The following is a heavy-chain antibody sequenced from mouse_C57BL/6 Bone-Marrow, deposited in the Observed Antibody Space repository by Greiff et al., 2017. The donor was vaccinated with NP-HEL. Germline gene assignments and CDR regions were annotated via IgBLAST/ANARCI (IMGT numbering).Heavy chain of an antibody. J-gene: IGHJ3*01. D-gene: IGHD2-12*01. CDR1: GYTFTTYP. V-gene: IGHV1-47*01. Sequence: VQLQQSGAELVKPGASVKMSCKASGYTFTTYPIEWMKQNHGKSLEWIGNFNPDNDDTKYNEKFKGKATLTVDKSSSTVYLELSRLTSDDSAVYYCASVVLLLFAYWGQGTLVTVSA. CDR3: ASVVLLLFAY. CDR2: FNPDNDDT.